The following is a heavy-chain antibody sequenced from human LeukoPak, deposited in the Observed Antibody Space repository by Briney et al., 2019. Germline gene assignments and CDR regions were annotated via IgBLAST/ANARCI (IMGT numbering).Heavy chain of an antibody. J-gene: IGHJ4*02. CDR1: GGSISSSSYY. CDR3: AKAVVPAAIPFDY. V-gene: IGHV4-39*07. CDR2: IYYSGST. D-gene: IGHD2-2*01. Sequence: SETLSLTCTVSGGSISSSSYYWGWIRQPPGKGLEWIGSIYYSGSTYYNPSLKSRVTISVDTSKNQFSLKLSSVTAADTAAYYCAKAVVPAAIPFDYWGQGTLVTVSS.